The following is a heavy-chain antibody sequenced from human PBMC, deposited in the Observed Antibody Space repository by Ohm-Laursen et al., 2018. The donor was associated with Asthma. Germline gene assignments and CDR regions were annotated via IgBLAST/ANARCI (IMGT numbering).Heavy chain of an antibody. D-gene: IGHD3-22*01. V-gene: IGHV3-30-3*01. J-gene: IGHJ5*02. CDR3: ARNAASITMIVVAIGWFDP. CDR2: ISYDGSNK. CDR1: GFTFSSYA. Sequence: RSLRLSCAASGFTFSSYAMHWVRQAPGKGLEWVAVISYDGSNKYYADSVKGRFTISRDNSKNTLYLQMNSLRAEDTAVYYCARNAASITMIVVAIGWFDPWGQGTLVTVSS.